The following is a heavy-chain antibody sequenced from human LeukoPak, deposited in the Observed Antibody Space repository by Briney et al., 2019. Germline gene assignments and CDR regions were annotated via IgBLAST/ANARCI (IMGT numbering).Heavy chain of an antibody. CDR2: IYYSGST. Sequence: SETLSLTCTVSGGSISSSSYYWGWIRQPPGKGLEWIGSIYYSGSTYYNPSLKSRVTISVDTSKNQFSLKLSSVTAADTAVYYCARVTYYYDSSGYYYEGIYFDYWGQGTLVTVSS. CDR3: ARVTYYYDSSGYYYEGIYFDY. CDR1: GGSISSSSYY. V-gene: IGHV4-39*07. D-gene: IGHD3-22*01. J-gene: IGHJ4*02.